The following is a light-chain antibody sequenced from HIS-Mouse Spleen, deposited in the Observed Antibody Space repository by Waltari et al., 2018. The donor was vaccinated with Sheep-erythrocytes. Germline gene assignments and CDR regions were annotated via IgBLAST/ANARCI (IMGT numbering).Light chain of an antibody. CDR2: GAS. CDR1: PGGSSSY. J-gene: IGKJ3*01. V-gene: IGKV3-20*01. CDR3: QQYGRSPFT. Sequence: EIVLTQSPGTLSLSPGERATLSCRASPGGSSSYLAWYQQKPGQATTLLIYGASSRATGFPDRFSGSGSGTDFTLTISRREPEDFAVYYCQQYGRSPFTFGPGTKVDIK.